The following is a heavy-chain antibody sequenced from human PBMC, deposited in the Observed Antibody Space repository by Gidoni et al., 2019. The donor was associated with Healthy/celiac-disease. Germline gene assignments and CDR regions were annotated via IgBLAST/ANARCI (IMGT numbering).Heavy chain of an antibody. D-gene: IGHD3-22*01. CDR1: GFPFGDYA. V-gene: IGHV3-49*03. Sequence: EVQRVESGGGLVPPGRSLRLSCTASGFPFGDYAMSWFRKSPGKGLEWVGCIRSKVYGGTTDYAAAVKGRFTIARDDSKSIAYLQMNSLKTEDTAVYYCTRGYGTLRTLDIWGQGTMVTVSS. J-gene: IGHJ3*02. CDR2: IRSKVYGGTT. CDR3: TRGYGTLRTLDI.